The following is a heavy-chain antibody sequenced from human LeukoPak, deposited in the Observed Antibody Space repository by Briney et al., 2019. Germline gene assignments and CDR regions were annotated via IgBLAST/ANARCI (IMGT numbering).Heavy chain of an antibody. J-gene: IGHJ4*02. Sequence: SETLSLTCTVSRGSISSYYWSWIRQPPGKALEWIGYIYYSGSTSYNPSLKSRVTISLDTSKNQFSLKLSSVTAADTAVYYCARHRDYSSSGNNFDYWGQGTLVTVS. CDR2: IYYSGST. D-gene: IGHD6-6*01. CDR1: RGSISSYY. V-gene: IGHV4-59*08. CDR3: ARHRDYSSSGNNFDY.